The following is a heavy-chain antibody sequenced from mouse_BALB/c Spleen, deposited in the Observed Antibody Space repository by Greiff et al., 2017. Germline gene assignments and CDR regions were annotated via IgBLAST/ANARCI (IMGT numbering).Heavy chain of an antibody. CDR3: ANHYDYNAMDD. CDR2: INPSNGRT. Sequence: QVQLQQPGAELVKPGASVKLSCKASGYTFTSYWMHWVKQRPGQGLEWIGEINPSNGRTNYNEKFKSKATLTVDKSSSTAYMQLSSLTSEDSAVYYCANHYDYNAMDDWGQGTSVTVSS. J-gene: IGHJ4*01. D-gene: IGHD1-1*02. CDR1: GYTFTSYW. V-gene: IGHV1S81*02.